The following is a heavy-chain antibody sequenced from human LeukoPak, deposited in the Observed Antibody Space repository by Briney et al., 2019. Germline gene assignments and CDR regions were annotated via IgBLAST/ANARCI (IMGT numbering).Heavy chain of an antibody. CDR1: VFTVSTKY. Sequence: TGGSLRLSCAVSVFTVSTKYIGWVRQAPGKGLEWVSLINSGDSTSYADSVKGRFTISRHNSKNTLYLQMNSLRAEDTAVYYCARALYYVDNCGQGTLVTVSS. J-gene: IGHJ4*02. V-gene: IGHV3-53*04. CDR3: ARALYYVDN. CDR2: INSGDST.